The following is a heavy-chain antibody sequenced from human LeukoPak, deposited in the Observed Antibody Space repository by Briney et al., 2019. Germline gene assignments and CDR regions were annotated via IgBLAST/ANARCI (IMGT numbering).Heavy chain of an antibody. CDR3: ARDHTTGDDI. J-gene: IGHJ3*02. D-gene: IGHD7-27*01. CDR2: ISSSGSTI. Sequence: GGSLRLSCAASGFTFSSYSMNWVRQAPGKGLEWVSYISSSGSTIYYADSVKGRFTISRDNAKNSLYLQMNSLRAEDTAVYYCARDHTTGDDIWGQGTMVTVSS. V-gene: IGHV3-48*04. CDR1: GFTFSSYS.